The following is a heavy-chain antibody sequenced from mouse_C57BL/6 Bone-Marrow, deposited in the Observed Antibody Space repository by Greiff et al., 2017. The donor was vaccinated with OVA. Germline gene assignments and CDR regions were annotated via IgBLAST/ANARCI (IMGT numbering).Heavy chain of an antibody. J-gene: IGHJ3*01. V-gene: IGHV3-6*01. D-gene: IGHD3-3*01. CDR3: ARERTGAY. CDR1: GYSITSGYY. CDR2: ISYDGSN. Sequence: DVHLVESGPGLVKPSQSLSLTCSVTGYSITSGYYWNWIRQFPGNKLEWMGYISYDGSNNYNPSLKNRISITRDTSKNQFFLKLNSVTTEDTATYYCARERTGAYWGQGTLVTVSA.